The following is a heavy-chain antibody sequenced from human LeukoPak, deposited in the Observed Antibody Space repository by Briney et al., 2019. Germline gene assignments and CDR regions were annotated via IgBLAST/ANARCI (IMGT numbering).Heavy chain of an antibody. Sequence: GGSLRLSCAASGFTCCTYAMHWVRQAPGKGMEGVAFIRYDGSNQYYADSVKGRFTISRDNAKNTLYLQMNSLRADDTAVYYCARYVVASACFDSWGQGTLVTVSS. V-gene: IGHV3-33*08. CDR2: IRYDGSNQ. CDR1: GFTCCTYA. J-gene: IGHJ4*01. D-gene: IGHD2-21*01. CDR3: ARYVVASACFDS.